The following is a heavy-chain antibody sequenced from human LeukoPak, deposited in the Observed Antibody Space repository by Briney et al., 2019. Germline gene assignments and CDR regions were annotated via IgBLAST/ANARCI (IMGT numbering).Heavy chain of an antibody. D-gene: IGHD2-2*01. V-gene: IGHV4-39*07. J-gene: IGHJ4*02. CDR3: ASIVVVPAAMERDYFDY. CDR2: IYYSGST. CDR1: GGSISSSSYY. Sequence: SETLSLTCTVSGGSISSSSYYWGWIRQPPGKGLEWIGSIYYSGSTYYNPSLKSRVTISVDTSKNQFSLKLSSVTAADTAVYYCASIVVVPAAMERDYFDYWGQGTLVTVSS.